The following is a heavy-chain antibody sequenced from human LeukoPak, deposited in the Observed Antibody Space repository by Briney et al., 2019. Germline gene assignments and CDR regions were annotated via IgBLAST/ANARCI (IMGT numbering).Heavy chain of an antibody. CDR1: GFTFSSYS. CDR3: ARYNWNDGFDP. D-gene: IGHD1-1*01. Sequence: GGSLRLSCAASGFTFSSYSMNWVRQAPGKGPEWVSYISSSSSTIYYADSVKGRFTISRDNAKNSLYLQMNSLRAEDTAVYYCARYNWNDGFDPWGQGTLVTVSS. CDR2: ISSSSSTI. V-gene: IGHV3-48*04. J-gene: IGHJ5*02.